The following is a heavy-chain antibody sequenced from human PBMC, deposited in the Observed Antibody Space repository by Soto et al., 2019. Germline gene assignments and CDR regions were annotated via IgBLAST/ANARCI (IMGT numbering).Heavy chain of an antibody. Sequence: QVQLQESGPGLVKPSETLSLTCTVSGGSISSYYWSWIRQPPGKGLEWIGYIYYSGSTNYNPSLKSRVTISVDTSKNQFSLKLSSVTAADTAVYYWARESGGDGHSYWGQGTLVTVSS. CDR3: ARESGGDGHSY. V-gene: IGHV4-59*01. CDR1: GGSISSYY. D-gene: IGHD3-10*01. CDR2: IYYSGST. J-gene: IGHJ4*02.